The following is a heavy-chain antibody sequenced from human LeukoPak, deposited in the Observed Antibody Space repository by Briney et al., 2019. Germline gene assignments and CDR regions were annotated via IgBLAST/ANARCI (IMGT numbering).Heavy chain of an antibody. J-gene: IGHJ5*02. D-gene: IGHD6-19*01. CDR3: ARGVRDQTIAVVAGPNWFDP. CDR2: IHYSGST. CDR1: GGSISSYY. V-gene: IGHV4-59*01. Sequence: SETLSLTCTLSGGSISSYYWSWIRQPPGKGLEWIGCIHYSGSTKYNPSLKSRVTISVDTSKNLFSLKLSSVTAADTAVYYCARGVRDQTIAVVAGPNWFDPWGQGTLVTVSS.